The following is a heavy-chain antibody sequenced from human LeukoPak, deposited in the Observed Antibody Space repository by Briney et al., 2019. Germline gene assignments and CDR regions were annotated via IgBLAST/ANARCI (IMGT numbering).Heavy chain of an antibody. D-gene: IGHD3-10*01. CDR1: GGSISSSS. J-gene: IGHJ6*02. CDR3: ARDQYYYGSGSYTHYYYAMDV. V-gene: IGHV3-30-3*01. Sequence: LSLTCTVSGGSISSSSYYWGWIRQPPGKGLEWVAVLSYDGSNKYYADSVKGRFTISRDNSKNTLYLQMNSLRAEDTAVYYCARDQYYYGSGSYTHYYYAMDVWGQGTTVTVSS. CDR2: LSYDGSNK.